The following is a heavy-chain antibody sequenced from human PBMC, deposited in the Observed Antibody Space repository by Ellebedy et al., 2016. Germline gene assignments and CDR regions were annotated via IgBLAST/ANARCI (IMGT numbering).Heavy chain of an antibody. CDR2: ISADGTRT. CDR1: GFTFSSYS. V-gene: IGHV3-23*01. CDR3: RPGHYSGSWG. D-gene: IGHD2-15*01. Sequence: GESLKISXAASGFTFSSYSMNWVRQAPGRGLEWVSTISADGTRTYLADAVKGRFTISRDNSKNTLYLQMYRLRVEDTAVYYCRPGHYSGSWGWGQGTLVTVSS. J-gene: IGHJ4*02.